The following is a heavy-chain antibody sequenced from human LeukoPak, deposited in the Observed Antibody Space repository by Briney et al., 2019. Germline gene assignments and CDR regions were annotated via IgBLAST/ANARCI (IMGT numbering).Heavy chain of an antibody. V-gene: IGHV1-2*02. J-gene: IGHJ5*02. D-gene: IGHD2-15*01. CDR3: ARVPVAVAATLWFDP. Sequence: ASVKVSCEASGYTFTGYYMHWVRQAPGQGLEWMGWINPNSGGTNYAQKFQGRVTMTRDTSISTAYMELSRLRSDDTAVYYCARVPVAVAATLWFDPWGQGTLVTVSS. CDR2: INPNSGGT. CDR1: GYTFTGYY.